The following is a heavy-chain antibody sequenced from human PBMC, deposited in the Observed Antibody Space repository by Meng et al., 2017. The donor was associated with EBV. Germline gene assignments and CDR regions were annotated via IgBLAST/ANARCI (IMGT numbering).Heavy chain of an antibody. D-gene: IGHD6-6*01. Sequence: QVLLVQSGAEVKKPGSAVKVSCKASGGAFSSYAISLVRQAPGQGLEWMGGIIPIFGTANYAQKFQGRVTITADESTSTAYMELSSLRSEDTAVYYCARDPSSSSPYFDYWGQGTLVTVSS. V-gene: IGHV1-69*01. CDR2: IIPIFGTA. CDR1: GGAFSSYA. CDR3: ARDPSSSSPYFDY. J-gene: IGHJ4*02.